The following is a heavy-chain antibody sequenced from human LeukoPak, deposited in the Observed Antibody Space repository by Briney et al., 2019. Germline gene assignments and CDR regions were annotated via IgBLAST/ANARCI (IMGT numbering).Heavy chain of an antibody. J-gene: IGHJ6*03. Sequence: SETLSLTCSVSIGSISSSKWWSWVRQSPVKGLEWIGEIYLYGTTNYNPSFTSRVTMSVDRSRNQFSLKLTSVTAADTAVYYCARATPLVVDYGSGSYYPDYMDVWGKGTTVTVSS. D-gene: IGHD3-10*01. CDR1: IGSISSSKW. CDR3: ARATPLVVDYGSGSYYPDYMDV. CDR2: IYLYGTT. V-gene: IGHV4-4*02.